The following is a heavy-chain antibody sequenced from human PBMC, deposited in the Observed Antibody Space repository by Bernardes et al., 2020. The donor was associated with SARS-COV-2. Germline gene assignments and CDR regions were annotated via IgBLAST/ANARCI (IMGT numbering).Heavy chain of an antibody. D-gene: IGHD3-10*01. Sequence: GGSLRLSCAASGFSSSSYWMHWFRQAPGKWLVWVSRVNSDGSNTIYADSVKGRFTISRDSSKNMVYLQMNSLRAEDTAVYYCARKTGHDYGMDVWGKGTTVTVS. V-gene: IGHV3-74*01. CDR1: GFSSSSYW. CDR2: VNSDGSNT. J-gene: IGHJ6*04. CDR3: ARKTGHDYGMDV.